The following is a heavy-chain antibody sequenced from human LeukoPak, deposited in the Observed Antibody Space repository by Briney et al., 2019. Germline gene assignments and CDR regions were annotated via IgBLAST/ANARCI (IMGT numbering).Heavy chain of an antibody. V-gene: IGHV3-74*01. Sequence: GYLRISWAASGFTFRSLWKHWVRRAPGKGLGWVPRYSGDGNYTTYADSVKGRFTISRDNAKNTVYLQMNSLRAEDPAVYYCARVVGYSSGWANDAFDIWGQGTMVTVSS. CDR2: YSGDGNYT. J-gene: IGHJ3*02. CDR1: GFTFRSLW. D-gene: IGHD6-19*01. CDR3: ARVVGYSSGWANDAFDI.